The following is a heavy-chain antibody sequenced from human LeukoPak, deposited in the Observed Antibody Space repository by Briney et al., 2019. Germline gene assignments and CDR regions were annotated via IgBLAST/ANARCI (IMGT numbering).Heavy chain of an antibody. Sequence: SETLSLTCAVYGGSLSGSYWSWIRQPPGKGLEWIGEINHSGSANYNPSLKSRVTLSIDKSKNQFSLNLNSATAADTAVYYCARARRDSGYYKVDYWGQGTLVTVSS. CDR1: GGSLSGSY. D-gene: IGHD3-3*01. CDR2: INHSGSA. J-gene: IGHJ4*02. V-gene: IGHV4-34*01. CDR3: ARARRDSGYYKVDY.